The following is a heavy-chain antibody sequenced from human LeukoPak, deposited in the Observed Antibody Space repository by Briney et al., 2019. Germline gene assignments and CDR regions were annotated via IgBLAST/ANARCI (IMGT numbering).Heavy chain of an antibody. J-gene: IGHJ4*02. V-gene: IGHV1-69*04. CDR2: IIPILGIA. CDR3: ARDLTDLTGYYS. D-gene: IGHD3-9*01. Sequence: SVKVSCKASGGTFSSYAISWVRQAHGQGLEWMGRIIPILGIANYAQKFQGRVTITADKSTSTAYMELSSLRSEDTAVYYCARDLTDLTGYYSWGQGTLVTVSS. CDR1: GGTFSSYA.